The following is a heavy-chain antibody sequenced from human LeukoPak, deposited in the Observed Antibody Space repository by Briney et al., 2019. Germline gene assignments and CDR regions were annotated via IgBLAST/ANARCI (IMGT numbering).Heavy chain of an antibody. J-gene: IGHJ6*03. V-gene: IGHV1-46*03. CDR2: INPSGGST. D-gene: IGHD2-2*01. CDR1: GYTFTSYY. Sequence: ASVKVSCKASGYTFTSYYMHWVRQAPGQGLEWMGIINPSGGSTSYAQKFQGRVTMTRDTSTSTVYMELSSLRSEDTTVYYCARVRGVLAAIKSGTRDYSYYMDVWGKGTTVTVSS. CDR3: ARVRGVLAAIKSGTRDYSYYMDV.